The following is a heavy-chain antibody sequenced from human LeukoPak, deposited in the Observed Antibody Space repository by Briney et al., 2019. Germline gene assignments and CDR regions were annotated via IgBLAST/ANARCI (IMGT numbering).Heavy chain of an antibody. Sequence: ASVKVSCKASGYTFNRYYMHWVRQAPGQGLEWMGWINPNSGGTNYAQKFQGRVTMTRDTSISTAYMELSRLRSDDTAVYYCARVSRAHPYYFDYWGQGTLVTVSS. CDR2: INPNSGGT. J-gene: IGHJ4*02. V-gene: IGHV1-2*02. CDR1: GYTFNRYY. CDR3: ARVSRAHPYYFDY.